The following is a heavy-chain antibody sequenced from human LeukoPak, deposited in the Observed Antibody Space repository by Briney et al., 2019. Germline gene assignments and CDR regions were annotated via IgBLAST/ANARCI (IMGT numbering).Heavy chain of an antibody. J-gene: IGHJ4*02. CDR2: MNPNSGNT. Sequence: GASVKVSCKASGYTFTSYDINWVRQATGQGLEWMGWMNPNSGNTGYAQKFQGRVTMTRNTSISTAYMELSSLRSEDTAVYYCARDPIRTYGSGPKSDYWGQGTLVTVSS. CDR3: ARDPIRTYGSGPKSDY. V-gene: IGHV1-8*01. D-gene: IGHD3-10*01. CDR1: GYTFTSYD.